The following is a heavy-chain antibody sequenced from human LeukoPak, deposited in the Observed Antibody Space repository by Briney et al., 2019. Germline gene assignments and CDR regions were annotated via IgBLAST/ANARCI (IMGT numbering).Heavy chain of an antibody. CDR3: ARESPYYYGSGSYYLSY. Sequence: GGSLRLSCAASGFTFSDYYMSWIRQAPGKGLEWISYISSSGNTIYYADSVKGRFTISRDNAKNSLYLQMNSLRAEDTAVYYYARESPYYYGSGSYYLSYWGQGTLVTVSS. V-gene: IGHV3-11*01. CDR1: GFTFSDYY. CDR2: ISSSGNTI. J-gene: IGHJ4*02. D-gene: IGHD3-10*01.